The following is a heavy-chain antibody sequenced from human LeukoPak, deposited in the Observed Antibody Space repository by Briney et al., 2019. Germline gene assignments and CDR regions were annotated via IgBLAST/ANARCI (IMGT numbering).Heavy chain of an antibody. V-gene: IGHV4-34*01. CDR1: GGSFSGYY. CDR2: INHSGST. Sequence: SETLSLTCAVYGGSFSGYYWSWIRQPPGKGLEWLGEINHSGSTNYNPSLKSRVTISVDTSKNQFSLKLSSVTAADTAVYYCARGARENWFDPWGQGTLVTVSS. CDR3: ARGARENWFDP. J-gene: IGHJ5*02.